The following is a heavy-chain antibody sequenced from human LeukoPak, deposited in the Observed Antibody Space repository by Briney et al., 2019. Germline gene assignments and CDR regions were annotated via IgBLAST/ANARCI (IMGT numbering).Heavy chain of an antibody. Sequence: GGSLRLSCAASGFTFSSYSMNWVRQAPGKGLEWVSSISSSSSYIYYADSVKGRFTISRDNAKHSLYLQMNSLRAEDTAVYYCARELTHIVVVPAAPNWFDPWGQGTLVTVSS. CDR2: ISSSSSYI. CDR1: GFTFSSYS. D-gene: IGHD2-2*01. V-gene: IGHV3-21*01. J-gene: IGHJ5*02. CDR3: ARELTHIVVVPAAPNWFDP.